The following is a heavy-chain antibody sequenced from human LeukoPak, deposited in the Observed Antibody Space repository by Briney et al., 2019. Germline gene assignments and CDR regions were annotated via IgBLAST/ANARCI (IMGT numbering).Heavy chain of an antibody. CDR2: VRYDGSSE. CDR3: PKDPGPAAIPPYMDV. J-gene: IGHJ6*03. Sequence: GGSLRLSXAASGFTFSSYGVHWVRQAPGKGLEWVAFVRYDGSSEYYADSVKGRFTISRDNSKNTLYLQMNSLRAEDTAVYYCPKDPGPAAIPPYMDVWGKGTTVTVSS. V-gene: IGHV3-30*02. CDR1: GFTFSSYG. D-gene: IGHD2-2*02.